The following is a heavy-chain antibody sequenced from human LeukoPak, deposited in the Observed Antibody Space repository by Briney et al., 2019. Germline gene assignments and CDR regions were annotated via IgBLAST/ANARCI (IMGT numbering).Heavy chain of an antibody. V-gene: IGHV3-21*01. Sequence: PGGSLILSCAASGFTFSSYDMNWVRQAPGNGLEWVSSISSSSNYIHYADSVKGRFTISRDNAKNSLYLQMNSLRAKDTAVYFCARGTLGAWGWWGQGTLVTVSS. CDR1: GFTFSSYD. J-gene: IGHJ4*02. D-gene: IGHD6-19*01. CDR3: ARGTLGAWGW. CDR2: ISSSSNYI.